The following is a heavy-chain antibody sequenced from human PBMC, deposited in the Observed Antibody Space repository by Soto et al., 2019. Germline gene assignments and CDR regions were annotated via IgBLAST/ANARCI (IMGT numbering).Heavy chain of an antibody. Sequence: KTSETLYLTGTLAGESISSGGHFWNWIRHHPRQGREPVGYIFYSGTACYNPSLRSRLSISVDMSNKQSPLNLTSVTPTDTPVYFCARRSLRRRYFAYWRQGAMVIACS. V-gene: IGHV4-31*03. CDR3: ARRSLRRRYFAY. CDR1: GESISSGGHF. J-gene: IGHJ4*02. D-gene: IGHD4-17*01. CDR2: IFYSGTA.